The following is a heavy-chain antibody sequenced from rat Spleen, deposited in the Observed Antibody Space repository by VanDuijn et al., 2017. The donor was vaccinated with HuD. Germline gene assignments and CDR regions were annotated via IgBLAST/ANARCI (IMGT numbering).Heavy chain of an antibody. J-gene: IGHJ2*01. Sequence: EVQLVESDGGLVQPGRSLKLSCAASGFTFSDYYMAWVRQAPTKGLEWVATISSDGRRNYYRDSVKGRFTISRDNAKSSLYLQMDSLRSEDTATYYCTTVARVWPYFDYWGKGVMVTVSS. D-gene: IGHD1-11*01. CDR3: TTVARVWPYFDY. CDR2: ISSDGRRN. V-gene: IGHV5-20*01. CDR1: GFTFSDYY.